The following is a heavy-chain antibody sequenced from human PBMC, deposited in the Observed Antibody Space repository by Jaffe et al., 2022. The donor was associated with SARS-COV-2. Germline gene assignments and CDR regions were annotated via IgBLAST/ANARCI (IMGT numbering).Heavy chain of an antibody. Sequence: EVQLLESGGGLVQPGGSLRLSCAASGFTFSSYAMSWVRQAPGKGLEWVSAISGSGGSTYYADSVKGRFTISRDNSKNTLYLQMNSLRAEDTAVYYCAKLGLHYYDSSGYYDVLDYWGQGTLVTVSS. CDR1: GFTFSSYA. CDR2: ISGSGGST. D-gene: IGHD3-22*01. J-gene: IGHJ4*02. V-gene: IGHV3-23*01. CDR3: AKLGLHYYDSSGYYDVLDY.